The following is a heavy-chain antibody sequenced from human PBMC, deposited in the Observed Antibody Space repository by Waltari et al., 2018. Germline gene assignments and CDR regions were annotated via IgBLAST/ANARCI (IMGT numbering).Heavy chain of an antibody. Sequence: QVQLVESGGGVVQSGRSLRLSCVGSGFTFRNHGMNWVRQAPGKGLVWVAGIWYDGNNKNYVDSVKGPFTISRDNSKNTLYLEMNSLRAEDTAVYFCARGDGGSGLGASDIWGQGTMVTVSS. CDR1: GFTFRNHG. V-gene: IGHV3-33*01. CDR3: ARGDGGSGLGASDI. CDR2: IWYDGNNK. D-gene: IGHD3-3*01. J-gene: IGHJ3*02.